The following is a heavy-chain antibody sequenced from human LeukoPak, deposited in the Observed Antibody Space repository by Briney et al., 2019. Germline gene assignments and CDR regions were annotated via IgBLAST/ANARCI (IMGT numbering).Heavy chain of an antibody. V-gene: IGHV5-51*01. CDR2: IYPGDSDT. D-gene: IGHD3/OR15-3a*01. CDR1: GYSFATYW. Sequence: RHGESLKISCKGSGYSFATYWISWVRQMPGKGLDWMGIIYPGDSDTRSSPSLQGQVTISADKSISTAYLQWSSLKASDTAIYYCARHSRVGSTWTHFDYWGRGTLVTVSS. J-gene: IGHJ4*02. CDR3: ARHSRVGSTWTHFDY.